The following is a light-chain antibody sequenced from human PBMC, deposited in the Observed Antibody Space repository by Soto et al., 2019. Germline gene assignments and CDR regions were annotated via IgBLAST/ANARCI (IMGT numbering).Light chain of an antibody. V-gene: IGKV1-5*01. Sequence: DIQLTPSPSTLSASVEDRVAITCRASHSISGWVAWYQQKAGKVPTLLIYGASSLQPGVPSRFSGSGSGTEFTLSISSLQPDDVATYCCQHFDNYPWTFGQGTKVDI. CDR3: QHFDNYPWT. J-gene: IGKJ1*01. CDR2: GAS. CDR1: HSISGW.